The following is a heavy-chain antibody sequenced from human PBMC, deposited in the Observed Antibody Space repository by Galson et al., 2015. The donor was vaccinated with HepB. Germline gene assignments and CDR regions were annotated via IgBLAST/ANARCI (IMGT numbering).Heavy chain of an antibody. CDR1: GFTFSSYG. CDR3: AKDKEDCGGDCYLNYFDY. J-gene: IGHJ4*02. CDR2: ISYDGSNK. D-gene: IGHD2-21*02. V-gene: IGHV3-30*18. Sequence: SLRLSCAASGFTFSSYGMHWVRQAPGKGLEWVAVISYDGSNKYYADSVKGRFTISRDNSKNTLYLQMNSLRAEDTAVYYCAKDKEDCGGDCYLNYFDYWGQGALVTVSS.